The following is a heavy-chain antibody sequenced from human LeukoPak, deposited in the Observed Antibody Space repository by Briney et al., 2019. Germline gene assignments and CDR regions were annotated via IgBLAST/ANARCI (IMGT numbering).Heavy chain of an antibody. CDR3: ARCGGSCFLTA. Sequence: GRSLRLSCAASGFTFSNYGMNWVRQAPGKGLEWVSYISSSGSTIYYADSVKGRFTISRDNAKNSLYLQMNSLRAEDTAVYYCARCGGSCFLTAWGQGTLVTVSS. J-gene: IGHJ5*01. CDR1: GFTFSNYG. V-gene: IGHV3-48*03. CDR2: ISSSGSTI. D-gene: IGHD2-15*01.